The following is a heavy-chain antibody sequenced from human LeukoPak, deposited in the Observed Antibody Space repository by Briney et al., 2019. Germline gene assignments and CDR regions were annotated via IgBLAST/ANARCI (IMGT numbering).Heavy chain of an antibody. V-gene: IGHV4-34*01. CDR3: ARGGYDSSGYYFDY. CDR2: INHSGST. CDR1: GGSFSGYY. J-gene: IGHJ4*02. Sequence: SETLSLTCAVYGGSFSGYYWSWIRHPPGKGLEWLGEINHSGSTNYNPSLKSRVTISVDTSKNQFSLKLSSVTAADTAVYYCARGGYDSSGYYFDYWGQGTLVTVSS. D-gene: IGHD3-22*01.